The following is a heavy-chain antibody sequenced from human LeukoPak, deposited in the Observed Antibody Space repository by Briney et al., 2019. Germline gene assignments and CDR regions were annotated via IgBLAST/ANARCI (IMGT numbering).Heavy chain of an antibody. CDR1: GFTFSSYD. D-gene: IGHD4-17*01. V-gene: IGHV3-13*01. CDR2: IGTAGDT. Sequence: PGGSLRLSRAASGFTFSSYDMHWVRQATGKGLEWVSAIGTAGDTYYPISVRGRFTISRENARNSLYLQMNSLRAGDTAMYYCARNIRYGDYGGYYGMDVWGQGTTVTVSS. J-gene: IGHJ6*02. CDR3: ARNIRYGDYGGYYGMDV.